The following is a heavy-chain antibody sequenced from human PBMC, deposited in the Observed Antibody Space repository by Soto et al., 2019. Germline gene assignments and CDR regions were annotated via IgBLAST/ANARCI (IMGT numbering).Heavy chain of an antibody. CDR2: IYYSGIT. CDR3: ARHGSN. CDR1: GVSISNSSYY. J-gene: IGHJ4*02. V-gene: IGHV4-39*01. Sequence: SGTLSLTCTVSGVSISNSSYYWGWIRRPPGKGLEWIGTIYYSGITYYNPSLKSRVTISVDTSENQFSLKLTSVTAADTAVYYCARHGSNWGQGTMVTVS.